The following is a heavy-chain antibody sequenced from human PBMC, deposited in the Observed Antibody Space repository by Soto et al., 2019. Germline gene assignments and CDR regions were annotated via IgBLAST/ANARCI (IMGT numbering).Heavy chain of an antibody. CDR1: GGTFSSYA. CDR3: GASSSSGGWFDY. V-gene: IGHV1-69*01. J-gene: IGHJ4*02. CDR2: IIPIFGTA. D-gene: IGHD6-6*01. Sequence: QVQLVQSGAEVKKPGSSVKVSCKASGGTFSSYAISWVRQAPGQGLEWMGGIIPIFGTANYAQKFQGRVAITADESTSTAYMELSSLISEDTAVYYCGASSSSGGWFDYWGQGTLVTVSS.